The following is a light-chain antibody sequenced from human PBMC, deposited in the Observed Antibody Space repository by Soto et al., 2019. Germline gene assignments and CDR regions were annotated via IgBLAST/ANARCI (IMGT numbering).Light chain of an antibody. V-gene: IGLV1-47*02. CDR2: SHN. J-gene: IGLJ2*01. CDR1: SSNIGRNY. CDR3: ATWDDDVSGVV. Sequence: QSVLIQPPSASGTPGQRVTISCSGSSSNIGRNYVYWYQQLPGAAPKLLMYSHNIRPSGVPDRFSASTSGTSASLVISGLRSEDEADYHCATWDDDVSGVVFGGGTKVTVL.